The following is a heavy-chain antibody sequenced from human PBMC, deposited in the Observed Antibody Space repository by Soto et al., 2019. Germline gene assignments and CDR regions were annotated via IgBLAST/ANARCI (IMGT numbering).Heavy chain of an antibody. Sequence: QVQLVQSGPEVKKPGASAKVSCKTSGYIFSNFGISWMRQVPGQGLEWMGWISAYNGNTNYAQKFLDRVTLTTDTSTNTAYMELRSLRSDDTAVYYCARASGGGVGTTSYWGQGTLVTVSS. D-gene: IGHD1-26*01. CDR1: GYIFSNFG. J-gene: IGHJ4*02. CDR3: ARASGGGVGTTSY. CDR2: ISAYNGNT. V-gene: IGHV1-18*01.